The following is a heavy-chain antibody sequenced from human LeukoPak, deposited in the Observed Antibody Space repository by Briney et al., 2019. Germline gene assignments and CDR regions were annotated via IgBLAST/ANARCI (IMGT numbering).Heavy chain of an antibody. V-gene: IGHV3-53*01. CDR3: ARGEYYDILTVYYTDLFS. Sequence: GGSLRLSCAASGFTVSSNYMSWVRQAPGKGLEWVSVIYSGGSTYYADSVKGRFTISRDNSKNTLYLQMNSLRAEDTAVYYCARGEYYDILTVYYTDLFSWGQGTLVTVPS. D-gene: IGHD3-9*01. CDR1: GFTVSSNY. J-gene: IGHJ5*02. CDR2: IYSGGST.